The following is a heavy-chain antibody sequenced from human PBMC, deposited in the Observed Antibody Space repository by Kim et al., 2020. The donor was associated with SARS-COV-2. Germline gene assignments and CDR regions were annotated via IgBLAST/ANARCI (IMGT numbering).Heavy chain of an antibody. CDR2: ISACNGNT. CDR1: GYTFTSYG. Sequence: ASVKVSCKASGYTFTSYGISWVRQAPGQGLEWMGWISACNGNTNYAQKLQGRVTMTTDTSTSTAYMELRSLRSDDTAVYYCARMYYYDSSGYPLDYWGQGTLVTVSS. D-gene: IGHD3-22*01. CDR3: ARMYYYDSSGYPLDY. V-gene: IGHV1-18*01. J-gene: IGHJ4*02.